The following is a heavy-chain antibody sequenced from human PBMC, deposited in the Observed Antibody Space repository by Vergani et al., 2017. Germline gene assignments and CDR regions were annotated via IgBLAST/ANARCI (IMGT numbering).Heavy chain of an antibody. J-gene: IGHJ6*02. CDR1: GFTFSSYA. V-gene: IGHV3-30-3*01. CDR3: ARDYQVTTAHRVYGMDV. Sequence: QVQLVESGGGVVQPGRSLRISCAASGFTFSSYAMHWVRQAPGKGLEWVAVISYDGSNKYYADSVKGRFTISRDNSKNTLYLQMNSLRAEDTAVYYCARDYQVTTAHRVYGMDVWGQGTTVTVSS. D-gene: IGHD4-17*01. CDR2: ISYDGSNK.